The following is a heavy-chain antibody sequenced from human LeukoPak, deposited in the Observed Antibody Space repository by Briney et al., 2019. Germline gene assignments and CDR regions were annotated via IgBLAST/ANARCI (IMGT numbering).Heavy chain of an antibody. CDR1: GFTFSSYE. D-gene: IGHD2-2*01. CDR2: ISSSGTTI. V-gene: IGHV3-48*03. Sequence: PGGSLRLSCAASGFTFSSYEMNWVRQAPGKGLEWVSYISSSGTTIYYADSVKGRFTISRDYTKNSLYLQMNSLRAEDTAVYYCASGPRDCSSTSCYLVLVQFHYWGQGTLVTVSS. J-gene: IGHJ4*02. CDR3: ASGPRDCSSTSCYLVLVQFHY.